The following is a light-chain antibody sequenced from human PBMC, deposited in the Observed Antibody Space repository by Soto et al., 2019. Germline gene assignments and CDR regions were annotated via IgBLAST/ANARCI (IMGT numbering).Light chain of an antibody. CDR2: GNT. J-gene: IGLJ1*01. CDR3: CSSGGSPTYV. CDR1: SSNIGPGYD. Sequence: QSVLTQPPSVSGAPGQRVTISCTGSSSNIGPGYDVHWYQQLPGTAPKLLIYGNTNRPSGVPDRFSGSKSGNTASLTISGLKVEDEADYYCCSSGGSPTYVFGTGTKLTVL. V-gene: IGLV1-40*01.